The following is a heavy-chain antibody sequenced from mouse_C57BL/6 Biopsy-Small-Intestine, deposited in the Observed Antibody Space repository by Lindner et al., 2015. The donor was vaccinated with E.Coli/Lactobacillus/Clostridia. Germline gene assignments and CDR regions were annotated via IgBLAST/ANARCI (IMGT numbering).Heavy chain of an antibody. CDR1: GYTFTNYW. D-gene: IGHD2-3*01. J-gene: IGHJ1*01. CDR2: IDPSDNET. Sequence: VQLQESGAEMVRPGASVKLSCKASGYTFTNYWIHWVKQRPGQGLEWIGKIDPSDNETHYNEKFKDKATLTVDKSSSTAYIQLNSLTSEDSAVYYCARVYDGYSWYFDVWGAGTTVTVSS. V-gene: IGHV1-52*01. CDR3: ARVYDGYSWYFDV.